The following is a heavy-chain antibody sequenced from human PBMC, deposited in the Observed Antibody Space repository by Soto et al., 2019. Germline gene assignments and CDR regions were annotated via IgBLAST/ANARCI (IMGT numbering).Heavy chain of an antibody. J-gene: IGHJ5*02. CDR1: GGSFSGYY. CDR3: ARGRRSSSSGWFDP. CDR2: INHSGST. V-gene: IGHV4-34*01. D-gene: IGHD6-13*01. Sequence: SETLSLTCAVYGGSFSGYYWSWIRQPPGKGLEWIGEINHSGSTNYNPSLKSRVTISVDTSKSQFSLKLSSVTAADTAVYYCARGRRSSSSGWFDPWGQGTLVTVSS.